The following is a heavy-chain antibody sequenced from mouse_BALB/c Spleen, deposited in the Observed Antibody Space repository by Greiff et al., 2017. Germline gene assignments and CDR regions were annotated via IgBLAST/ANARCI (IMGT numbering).Heavy chain of an antibody. CDR1: GFTFSSYY. V-gene: IGHV5-6-2*01. J-gene: IGHJ2*01. D-gene: IGHD1-1*01. Sequence: DVQLVESGGGLVKLGGSLKLSCAASGFTFSSYYMSWVRQTPEKRLELVAAINSNGGSTYYPDTVKGRFTISRDNAKNTLYLQMSSLKSEDTALYYCARQGNYGSSVYYFDYWGQGTTLTVSS. CDR2: INSNGGST. CDR3: ARQGNYGSSVYYFDY.